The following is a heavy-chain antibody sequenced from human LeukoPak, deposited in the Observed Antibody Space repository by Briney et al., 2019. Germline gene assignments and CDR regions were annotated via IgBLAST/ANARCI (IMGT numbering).Heavy chain of an antibody. V-gene: IGHV3-30-3*01. J-gene: IGHJ4*02. CDR3: ARDRPYYYDSSGYYY. CDR1: GFTFSSYA. D-gene: IGHD3-22*01. Sequence: GGSLRLSCAASGFTFSSYAMHWVRQAPGKGLEWVAVISYDGSNKYYADSVKGRFTISRDNSKNTLYLQMNSLRAEGTAVYYCARDRPYYYDSSGYYYWGQGTLVTVSS. CDR2: ISYDGSNK.